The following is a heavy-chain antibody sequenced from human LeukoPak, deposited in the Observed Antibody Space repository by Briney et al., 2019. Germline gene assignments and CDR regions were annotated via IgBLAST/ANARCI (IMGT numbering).Heavy chain of an antibody. D-gene: IGHD3-22*01. CDR1: GFTVSSKY. CDR3: ARGDYYDSSGYPVG. CDR2: IYNGDRT. J-gene: IGHJ4*02. Sequence: PGGSLRLSCAASGFTVSSKYMSWVRQAPGKGLEWVSVIYNGDRTYYADSVKGRFTISRDKSKSVFYLQMNSLRAEDTAVYYCARGDYYDSSGYPVGWGQGTLVTVSS. V-gene: IGHV3-53*01.